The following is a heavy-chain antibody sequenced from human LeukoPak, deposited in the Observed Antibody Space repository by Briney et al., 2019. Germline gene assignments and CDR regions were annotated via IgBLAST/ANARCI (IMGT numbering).Heavy chain of an antibody. CDR2: FDAEDGKT. V-gene: IGHV1-24*01. CDR3: AAAPQTYYYDSGDYYSDY. CDR1: GYTFTSYD. Sequence: ASVKVSCKASGYTFTSYDINWVRQATGQGLEWMGGFDAEDGKTIYAQKFQGRVTMTEDTSMDTAYMDLSSPRTEDTATYYCAAAPQTYYYDSGDYYSDYWGQGTLVTVSS. D-gene: IGHD3-22*01. J-gene: IGHJ4*02.